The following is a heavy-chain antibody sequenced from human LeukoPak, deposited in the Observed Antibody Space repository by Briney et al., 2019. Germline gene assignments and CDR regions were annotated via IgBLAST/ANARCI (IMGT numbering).Heavy chain of an antibody. CDR1: GYTFTNYA. CDR3: VTRGGESSPMRY. D-gene: IGHD3-10*01. J-gene: IGHJ4*02. V-gene: IGHV1-2*06. CDR2: INPSSGVT. Sequence: ASVKVSCEASGYTFTNYAINWMRQAPGQGLEWMGRINPSSGVTHYAQKFQGNVTMTRDTSISKAYMELSRLRSDDTAVYYCVTRGGESSPMRYWGQGTLVTVSS.